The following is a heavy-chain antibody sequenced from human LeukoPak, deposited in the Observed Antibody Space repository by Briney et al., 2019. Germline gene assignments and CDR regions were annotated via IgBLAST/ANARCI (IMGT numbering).Heavy chain of an antibody. D-gene: IGHD6-25*01. CDR1: GGSVSSYY. CDR3: ATEGGGPRWLDP. V-gene: IGHV4-4*07. Sequence: PSETLSLTCSVFGGSVSSYYWSWIRQPAGKGLEWIGRISASGSSNYNPSLRSRVIMSVDTPKNQFSLNLSSVTAADTAVYYCATEGGGPRWLDPWGQGTLVTVSS. J-gene: IGHJ5*02. CDR2: ISASGSS.